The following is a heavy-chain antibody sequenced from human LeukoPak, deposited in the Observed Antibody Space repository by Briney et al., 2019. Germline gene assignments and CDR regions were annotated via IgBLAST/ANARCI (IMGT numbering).Heavy chain of an antibody. Sequence: SETLSLTCTVSGGSISSSSYSWGWIRQPPGKGLEWIGSIYYSGSTYYNPSLKSRVTISVDTSKNQFSLKLSSVTAADTAVYYCARGGVVVTAKYYFDYWGQGTLVTVSS. J-gene: IGHJ4*02. CDR2: IYYSGST. CDR3: ARGGVVVTAKYYFDY. D-gene: IGHD2-21*02. V-gene: IGHV4-39*07. CDR1: GGSISSSSYS.